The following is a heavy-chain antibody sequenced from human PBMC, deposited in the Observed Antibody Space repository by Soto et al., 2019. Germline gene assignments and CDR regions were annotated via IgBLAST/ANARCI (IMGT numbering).Heavy chain of an antibody. CDR3: ARRERAAGTDWWFDP. Sequence: SETLSLTCTVSGGSIISSSFHWGLIRQPPGKGLEWIGSIYYSGSTYYSPSLESRVTISVDTSKKQFSLKLSSVTAADTAVYYCARRERAAGTDWWFDPWGQGTLVT. V-gene: IGHV4-39*01. CDR1: GGSIISSSFH. J-gene: IGHJ5*02. CDR2: IYYSGST. D-gene: IGHD6-13*01.